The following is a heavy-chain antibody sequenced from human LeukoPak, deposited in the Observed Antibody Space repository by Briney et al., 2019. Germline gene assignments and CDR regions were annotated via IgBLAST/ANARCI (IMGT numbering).Heavy chain of an antibody. D-gene: IGHD6-19*01. CDR3: ARDRGAPDYSSGWNHYFGMDA. CDR1: AFTFSSYS. CDR2: ISSSSSYI. V-gene: IGHV3-21*03. J-gene: IGHJ6*02. Sequence: GGSLRLSCAASAFTFSSYSMNWVRQAPGKGLEWVSSISSSSSYIYYADSVKGRFTISRDNAKNSLSLQMNSLRAEDTAVYYCARDRGAPDYSSGWNHYFGMDAWGRGTTVIVSS.